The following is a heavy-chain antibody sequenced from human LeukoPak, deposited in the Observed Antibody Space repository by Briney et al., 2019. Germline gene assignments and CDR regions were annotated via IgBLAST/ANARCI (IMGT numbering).Heavy chain of an antibody. V-gene: IGHV4-59*01. Sequence: SETLSLTCTVSGGSISSYYWSWIRQPPGKGLEWIGYIYYSGSTNYNPSLKSRVTISVDTSKNQFSLKLSSVTAADTAVYYCARARYYYYMDVWGKGTTVTVSS. CDR2: IYYSGST. J-gene: IGHJ6*03. CDR3: ARARYYYYMDV. CDR1: GGSISSYY.